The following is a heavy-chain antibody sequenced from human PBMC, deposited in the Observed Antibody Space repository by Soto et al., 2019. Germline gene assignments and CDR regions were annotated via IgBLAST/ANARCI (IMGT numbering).Heavy chain of an antibody. D-gene: IGHD2-2*01. V-gene: IGHV1-2*02. CDR1: GYTFTGYY. CDR2: INPNSGGT. Sequence: ASVKVSCKASGYTFTGYYMHWVRQAPGQGLESMGWINPNSGGTNYAQKFQGRVTMTRDTSIGTAYMELTRLRSDDTAVYYCARGISSSGGMDVSGQGTTVTVSS. J-gene: IGHJ6*02. CDR3: ARGISSSGGMDV.